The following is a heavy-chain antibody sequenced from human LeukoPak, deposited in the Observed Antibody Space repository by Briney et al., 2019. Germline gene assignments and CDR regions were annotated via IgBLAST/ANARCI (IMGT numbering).Heavy chain of an antibody. J-gene: IGHJ5*02. CDR1: GDSVSSNSAA. V-gene: IGHV6-1*01. CDR3: ARVSHDFWSGYDNWFDP. D-gene: IGHD3-3*01. CDR2: TYYRSKWYN. Sequence: SQTLSHTCAISGDSVSSNSAAWNWIRQSPSRGLEWLGRTYYRSKWYNDYAVSVKSRITINPDTSKNQFSLQLNSVTPEDTAVYYCARVSHDFWSGYDNWFDPWGQGTLVTVSS.